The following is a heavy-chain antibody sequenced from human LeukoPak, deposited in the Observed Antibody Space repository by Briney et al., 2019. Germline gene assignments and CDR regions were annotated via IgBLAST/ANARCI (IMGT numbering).Heavy chain of an antibody. Sequence: PGGSLRLSCAASGFPLSDYWMSWVRQAPGKGLEWVANIKQDGGEKYYVDPVKGRFTISRDNAKNSLYLQMNSLRAEDTAVYYCARGGWYLYDALDIWGQGTLVTVSS. CDR3: ARGGWYLYDALDI. J-gene: IGHJ3*02. V-gene: IGHV3-7*01. D-gene: IGHD6-19*01. CDR1: GFPLSDYW. CDR2: IKQDGGEK.